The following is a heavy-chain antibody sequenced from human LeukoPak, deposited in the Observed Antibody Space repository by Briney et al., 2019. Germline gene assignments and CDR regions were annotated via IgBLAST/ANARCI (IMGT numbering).Heavy chain of an antibody. CDR1: GFTFSIYA. CDR3: AREAGTGERWYFDL. CDR2: ISGTSGNT. V-gene: IGHV3-21*01. Sequence: GGSLRLSCAASGFTFSIYAMSWVRQAPGKGLEWVSSISGTSGNTYYADSVKGRFTISRDNARNSLYLQMNSLRAEDTAVYYCAREAGTGERWYFDLWGRGTLVTVSS. D-gene: IGHD7-27*01. J-gene: IGHJ2*01.